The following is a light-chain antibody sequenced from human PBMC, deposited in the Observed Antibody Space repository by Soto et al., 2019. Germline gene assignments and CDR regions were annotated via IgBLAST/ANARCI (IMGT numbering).Light chain of an antibody. Sequence: IHVTQSPSLLSAFVGARVNFTCRASQGITNDLGWYQQKPGKAPRLLIYKASTLKSGVPSRFSGSGSGTEFTLTISCLQPDDFATYYCQHHSSDSEAFGQGTKVDIK. CDR1: QGITND. J-gene: IGKJ1*01. CDR2: KAS. V-gene: IGKV1-17*01. CDR3: QHHSSDSEA.